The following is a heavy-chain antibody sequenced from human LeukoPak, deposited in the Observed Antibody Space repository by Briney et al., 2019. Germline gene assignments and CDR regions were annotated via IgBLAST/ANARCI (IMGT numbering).Heavy chain of an antibody. Sequence: PGXXLRLSCAASGFTFSDYYMSWVRQAPGKGLEWVSYISSSGSTIYYADSVKGRFTISRDKAKNSLYLQMNSLRAEDTAVYYCARVGDTAMVTNYYYYYMDVWGKGTTVTVSS. J-gene: IGHJ6*03. V-gene: IGHV3-11*04. CDR3: ARVGDTAMVTNYYYYYMDV. CDR2: ISSSGSTI. D-gene: IGHD5-18*01. CDR1: GFTFSDYY.